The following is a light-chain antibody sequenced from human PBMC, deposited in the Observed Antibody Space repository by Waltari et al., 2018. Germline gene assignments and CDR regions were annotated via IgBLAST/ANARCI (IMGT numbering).Light chain of an antibody. CDR2: GAS. J-gene: IGKJ1*01. CDR1: QRVSSNY. CDR3: QQYGNSPRT. Sequence: EIVLTQSPGTLSLSQGERATLSCRASQRVSSNYLAWYQQKPGQAPRLLIYGASSRATGIPDRFSGSGSGTDFTLSISRLQPEDFAMYYCQQYGNSPRTFGQGTKVEVK. V-gene: IGKV3-20*01.